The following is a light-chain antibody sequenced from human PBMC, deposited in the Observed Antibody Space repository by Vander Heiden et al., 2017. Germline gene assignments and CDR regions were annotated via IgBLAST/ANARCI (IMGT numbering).Light chain of an antibody. CDR2: DTS. Sequence: MVLTQSPGTLSLSPGERATLSCRASQSVSSSYLAWYQQKPGQAPRLLIYDTSSRATGIPDRFSGSGSGTDFTLTISRLEPEDFAVYYCQQYGSSPQTFGQGTKVEIK. CDR3: QQYGSSPQT. J-gene: IGKJ1*01. CDR1: QSVSSSY. V-gene: IGKV3-20*01.